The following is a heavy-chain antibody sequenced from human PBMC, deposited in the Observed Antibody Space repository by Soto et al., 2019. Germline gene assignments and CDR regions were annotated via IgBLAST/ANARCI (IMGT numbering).Heavy chain of an antibody. Sequence: ASVKVSCKASGYTFTSYDINWLRQATGQGLEWMGWMNPNSGNTGYAQKFQGRVTMTRNTSISTAYMELSSLRSEDTAVYYCARGIGRFLEWLFSPYYGMDVWGQGTTVTVSS. D-gene: IGHD3-3*01. CDR1: GYTFTSYD. CDR2: MNPNSGNT. CDR3: ARGIGRFLEWLFSPYYGMDV. J-gene: IGHJ6*02. V-gene: IGHV1-8*01.